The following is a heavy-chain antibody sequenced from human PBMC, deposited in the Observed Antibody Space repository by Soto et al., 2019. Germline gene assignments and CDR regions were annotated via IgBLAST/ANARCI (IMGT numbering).Heavy chain of an antibody. CDR1: GFTFSRYA. J-gene: IGHJ4*02. CDR2: ISGSGDST. D-gene: IGHD3-10*01. Sequence: EVQLLESGGGLVQPGGSLRLSCAAAGFTFSRYAMSWVRQAPGKGLEWVSVISGSGDSTYYADSVKGRFTISRDNSKNTLYLQMNSLRAEDTAVYYCAKRSSGSYFDYWGQGTLVTVSS. V-gene: IGHV3-23*01. CDR3: AKRSSGSYFDY.